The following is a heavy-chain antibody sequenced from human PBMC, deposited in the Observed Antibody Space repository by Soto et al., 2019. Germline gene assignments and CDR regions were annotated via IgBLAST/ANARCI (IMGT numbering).Heavy chain of an antibody. CDR2: INHSGST. Sequence: PSETLSLTCAVYGGSFSGYYWSWIRQPPGKGLEWIGEINHSGSTNYNPSLKSRVTISVDTSKNQFSLKLSSVTAADTAVYYCARGPRGIWGQGTMVTVSS. V-gene: IGHV4-34*01. CDR3: ARGPRGI. J-gene: IGHJ3*02. CDR1: GGSFSGYY. D-gene: IGHD3-10*01.